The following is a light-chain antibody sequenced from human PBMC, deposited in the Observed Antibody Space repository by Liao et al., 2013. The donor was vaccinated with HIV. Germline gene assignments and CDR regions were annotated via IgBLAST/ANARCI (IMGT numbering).Light chain of an antibody. CDR3: QVWDNITAI. CDR2: QDS. CDR1: KLGNKY. Sequence: SYELTQPPSVSVSPGQTASITCSGDKLGNKYACWYQQKPGQSPVLVIYQDSKRPSEIPERFSGSSSGNTATLTISGAQAVDEADYSCQVWDNITAIFGGGTKLTVL. J-gene: IGLJ2*01. V-gene: IGLV3-1*01.